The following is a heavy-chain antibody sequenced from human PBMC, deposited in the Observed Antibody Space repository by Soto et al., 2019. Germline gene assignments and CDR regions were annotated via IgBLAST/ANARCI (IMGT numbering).Heavy chain of an antibody. CDR3: ARDLYSTSARYFDY. Sequence: EVQLVESGGGLVKPGGSLRLSCAASGFTFSSYSMNWVRQAPGKGLEWVSSISSSSSSIYYADSVKGRFTISRDNAKNSLYLKMNSLIAEDAAVYYCARDLYSTSARYFDYWGQGTLVTVSS. CDR1: GFTFSSYS. D-gene: IGHD6-6*01. V-gene: IGHV3-21*01. CDR2: ISSSSSSI. J-gene: IGHJ4*02.